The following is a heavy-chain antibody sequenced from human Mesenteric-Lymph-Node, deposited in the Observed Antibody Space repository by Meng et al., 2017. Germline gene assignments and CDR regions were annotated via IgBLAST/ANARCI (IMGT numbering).Heavy chain of an antibody. V-gene: IGHV4-59*08. Sequence: VQRQESGPGLVKPSETPALSCSVSGGSISSYYWSWIRQPPGKGLEWIAYIHSSGSTNYNPSLKSRVTMSVDTSKNQFSLNMRSVTAADTAVYYCARHPSWGTGSIHFWGQGTLVTVSS. J-gene: IGHJ4*02. CDR2: IHSSGST. D-gene: IGHD1-1*01. CDR3: ARHPSWGTGSIHF. CDR1: GGSISSYY.